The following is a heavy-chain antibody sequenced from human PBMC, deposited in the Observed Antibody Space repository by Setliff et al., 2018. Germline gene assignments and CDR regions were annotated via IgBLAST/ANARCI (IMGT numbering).Heavy chain of an antibody. CDR2: VGPGKSDI. Sequence: PGESLKISCKASGYNFLDYWIGWVRQMPGKGLEWMGIVGPGKSDIRYSPSFAGQVTISADKSINTAYLHWSSLKASDTAIYYCARRDNYYDSTGYSYYFDDWGQGTLVTVSS. J-gene: IGHJ4*02. CDR3: ARRDNYYDSTGYSYYFDD. V-gene: IGHV5-51*01. D-gene: IGHD3-22*01. CDR1: GYNFLDYW.